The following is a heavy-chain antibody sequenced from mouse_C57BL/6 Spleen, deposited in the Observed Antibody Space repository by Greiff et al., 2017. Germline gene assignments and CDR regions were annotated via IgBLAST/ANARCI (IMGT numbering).Heavy chain of an antibody. CDR2: ISSGSSTI. CDR3: ARPSYSFYYAMDY. Sequence: EVHLVESGGGLVKPGGSLKLSCAASGFTFSDYGMHWVRQAPEKGLEWVAYISSGSSTIYYADTVKGRFTISRDNAKNTLFLQMTSLRSEDTAMYYCARPSYSFYYAMDYWGQGTSVTVSS. V-gene: IGHV5-17*01. CDR1: GFTFSDYG. J-gene: IGHJ4*01. D-gene: IGHD2-12*01.